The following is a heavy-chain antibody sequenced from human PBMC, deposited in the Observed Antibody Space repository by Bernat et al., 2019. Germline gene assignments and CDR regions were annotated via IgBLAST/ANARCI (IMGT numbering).Heavy chain of an antibody. V-gene: IGHV1-46*01. D-gene: IGHD6-19*01. CDR2: INPSGGST. CDR3: ARDQVAGTEY. J-gene: IGHJ4*02. CDR1: GYTFTSYA. Sequence: QVQLVQSGAEVKKPGASVKVSCKASGYTFTSYAMHWVRQAPGQGLEWMGIINPSGGSTSYAQKFQGRVTMTRDTSTSTVYMDLSSLRSEDTAVYYCARDQVAGTEYWGQGTLVIVSS.